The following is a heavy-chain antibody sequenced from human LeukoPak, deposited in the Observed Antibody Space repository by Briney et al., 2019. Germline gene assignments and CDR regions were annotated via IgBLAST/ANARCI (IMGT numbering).Heavy chain of an antibody. J-gene: IGHJ1*01. D-gene: IGHD3-22*01. CDR1: GGSISSSSYY. V-gene: IGHV4-39*07. CDR2: IYYSGST. CDR3: ARDYYDSSGYYY. Sequence: SETLSLTCTVSGGSISSSSYYWGWIRQPPGKGLEWIGSIYYSGSTYYNPSLKSRVTISVDTSKNQFSLKLSSVTAADTAVYYCARDYYDSSGYYYWGQGTLVTVSS.